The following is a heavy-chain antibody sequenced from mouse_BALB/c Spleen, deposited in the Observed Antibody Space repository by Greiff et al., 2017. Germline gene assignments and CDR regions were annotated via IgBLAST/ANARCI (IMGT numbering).Heavy chain of an antibody. CDR2: ISSGSSTI. V-gene: IGHV5-17*02. CDR1: GFTFSSFG. D-gene: IGHD6-1*01. J-gene: IGHJ2*01. CDR3: ARSPLDY. Sequence: EVKLMESGGGLVQPGGSRKLSCAASGFTFSSFGMHWVRQAPEKGLEWVAYISSGSSTIYYADTVKGRFTISRDNPKNTLFLQMTSLRSEDTAMYYCARSPLDYWGQGTTLTVSS.